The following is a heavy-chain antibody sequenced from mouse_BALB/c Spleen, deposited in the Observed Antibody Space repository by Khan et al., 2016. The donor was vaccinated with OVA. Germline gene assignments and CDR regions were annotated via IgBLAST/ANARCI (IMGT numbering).Heavy chain of an antibody. D-gene: IGHD1-1*01. CDR3: SCVGTRYNDAMDY. CDR2: INYSGCA. V-gene: IGHV3-2*02. CDR1: GYSFTSYYA. J-gene: IGHJ3*01. Sequence: QLMQSGPGLVKPSQSLYLTCTASGYSFTSYYAWNWIRKFRENLLEWMGYINYSGCANYNQDLKSRITITRDTSKNPFFLQLNSLTSADSAAYYWSCVGTRYNDAMDYWGQGTLATVSA.